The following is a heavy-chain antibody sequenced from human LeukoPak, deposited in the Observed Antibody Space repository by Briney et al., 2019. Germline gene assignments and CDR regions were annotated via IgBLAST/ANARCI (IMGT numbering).Heavy chain of an antibody. CDR2: IIPILGIA. J-gene: IGHJ4*02. CDR3: AKMAVAAAGSFDY. CDR1: GGTFSSYA. Sequence: SVKVSCKASGGTFSSYAISWVRQAPGQGLEWMGRIIPILGIANYAQKFQGRVTITADKSTSTAYMELSSLRSEDTAVYYCAKMAVAAAGSFDYWGQGTLVTVSS. V-gene: IGHV1-69*04. D-gene: IGHD6-13*01.